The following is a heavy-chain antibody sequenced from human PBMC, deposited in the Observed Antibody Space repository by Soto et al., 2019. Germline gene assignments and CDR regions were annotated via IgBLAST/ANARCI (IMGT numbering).Heavy chain of an antibody. Sequence: PSETLSLTCAVSGGSISSSNWWSWVRQPPGKGLEWIGEIYHSGSTNYNPSLKSRVTISVDKSKNQFSLKLSSVTAADTAVYYCARVRGRFLESYGMDVWGQGTTVTVSS. CDR1: GGSISSSNW. CDR3: ARVRGRFLESYGMDV. V-gene: IGHV4-4*02. J-gene: IGHJ6*02. D-gene: IGHD3-3*01. CDR2: IYHSGST.